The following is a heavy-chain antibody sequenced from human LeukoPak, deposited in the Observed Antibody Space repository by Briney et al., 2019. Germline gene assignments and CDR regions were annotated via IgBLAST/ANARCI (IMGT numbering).Heavy chain of an antibody. D-gene: IGHD5-18*01. V-gene: IGHV4-34*01. J-gene: IGHJ6*03. CDR2: INHSGST. CDR1: GGSFSGYY. Sequence: SETLSLTCAVYGGSFSGYYWSWIRQPPGKGLEWIGEINHSGSTNYNPSLKSRVTISVDTSKNQFSLKLSSVTAADTAVYYCARLRSYGYYYYYMDVWGKGTTVTISS. CDR3: ARLRSYGYYYYYMDV.